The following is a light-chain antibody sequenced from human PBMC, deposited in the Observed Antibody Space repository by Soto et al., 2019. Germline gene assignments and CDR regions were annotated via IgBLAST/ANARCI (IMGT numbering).Light chain of an antibody. CDR1: SSDVGRYNL. V-gene: IGLV2-23*01. J-gene: IGLJ2*01. Sequence: QSALTQPASVSGSPGQSITISCTGTSSDVGRYNLVSWYQQHPGKAPKLLIFEDIERPSGVSNRFSGSKSGNTASLTISGLQTEDEADYYCCSYAGGTGELFGGGTKLTVL. CDR2: EDI. CDR3: CSYAGGTGEL.